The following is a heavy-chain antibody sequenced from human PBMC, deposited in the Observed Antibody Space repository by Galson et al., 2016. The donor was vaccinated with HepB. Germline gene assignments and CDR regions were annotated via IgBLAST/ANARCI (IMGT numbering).Heavy chain of an antibody. CDR2: IKTDGSEA. J-gene: IGHJ6*02. V-gene: IGHV3-7*03. Sequence: SLRLSCAASGFTFSDYWMHWVRQAPGKGPEWVANIKTDGSEAYYGDYLKGRFTIARDNAKNSLSLQMNSLRAEDTALYYCARDGYYYAMDVWGQGTTVTVSS. CDR1: GFTFSDYW. CDR3: ARDGYYYAMDV.